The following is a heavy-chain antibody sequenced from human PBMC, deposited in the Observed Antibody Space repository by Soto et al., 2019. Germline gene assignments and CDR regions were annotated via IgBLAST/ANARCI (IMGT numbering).Heavy chain of an antibody. CDR1: GGTVSSGSYY. CDR2: IYYSGST. D-gene: IGHD2-15*01. CDR3: AARAIGYCSGGSCYPFGF. J-gene: IGHJ4*02. Sequence: SETLSLTCTVSGGTVSSGSYYWSWIRQPPGKGLEWIGYIYYSGSTNYNPFLKSRVTISVDTSKNQFSLKLSSVTAADTAVYYCAARAIGYCSGGSCYPFGFWGQGTLVTVSA. V-gene: IGHV4-61*01.